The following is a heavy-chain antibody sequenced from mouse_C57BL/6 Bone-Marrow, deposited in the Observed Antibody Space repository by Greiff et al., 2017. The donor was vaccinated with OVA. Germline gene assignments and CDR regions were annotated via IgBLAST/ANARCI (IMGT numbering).Heavy chain of an antibody. D-gene: IGHD1-1*01. V-gene: IGHV5-17*01. J-gene: IGHJ4*01. Sequence: EVKLMESGGGLVKPGGSLKLSCAASGFTFSDYGMHWVRQAPEKGLEWVAYISSGSSTIYYADTVKGRFTISRDNAKNTLFLQITSLRSADTAMYYCARPYYGSIPYAMDYWGQGTSVTVSS. CDR3: ARPYYGSIPYAMDY. CDR1: GFTFSDYG. CDR2: ISSGSSTI.